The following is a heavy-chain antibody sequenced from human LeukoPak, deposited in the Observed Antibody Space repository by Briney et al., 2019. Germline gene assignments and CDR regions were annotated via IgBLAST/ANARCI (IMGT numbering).Heavy chain of an antibody. V-gene: IGHV3-23*01. CDR3: ARAGVPDWESYYDSSGPLDY. J-gene: IGHJ4*02. CDR2: ISGSGGST. CDR1: GFTFSSYA. Sequence: GGSLRLSCAASGFTFSSYAMSWVRQAPGKGLEWVSAISGSGGSTYYADSVKGRFTISRDNSKNTLYLQMNSLRAEDTAVYYCARAGVPDWESYYDSSGPLDYWGQGTLVTVSS. D-gene: IGHD3-22*01.